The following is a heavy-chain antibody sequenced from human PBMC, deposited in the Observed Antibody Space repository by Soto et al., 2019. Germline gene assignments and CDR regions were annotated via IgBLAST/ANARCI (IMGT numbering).Heavy chain of an antibody. CDR2: ISGSDDST. J-gene: IGHJ4*02. V-gene: IGHV3-23*01. CDR1: GFTFSSYA. CDR3: AKRSSSSTFDY. Sequence: EVQLLESGGGLVQPGASLRLSCAASGFTFSSYAMSWVRQAPGKGLEWVSVISGSDDSTYYADSVKGRFTISRVNSKNTLYLQMNSLRAEDTAVYYCAKRSSSSTFDYWGQGTLVTVSS. D-gene: IGHD6-6*01.